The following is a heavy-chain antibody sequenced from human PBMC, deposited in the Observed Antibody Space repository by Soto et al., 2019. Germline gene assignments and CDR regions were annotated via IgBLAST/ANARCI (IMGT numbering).Heavy chain of an antibody. CDR2: INGGDGAT. D-gene: IGHD1-26*01. J-gene: IGHJ4*02. Sequence: QVVLLQSGAEMKKPGASLNISCKASGYTFRRYAINWVRQVPGQRLEWMGWINGGDGATIYSQKFQGRVTIVRDTSTDTAYMELSGLRAEDTALYSCARAPPYSGASPRTYSLDYWGQGSLITVSS. CDR3: ARAPPYSGASPRTYSLDY. V-gene: IGHV1-3*01. CDR1: GYTFRRYA.